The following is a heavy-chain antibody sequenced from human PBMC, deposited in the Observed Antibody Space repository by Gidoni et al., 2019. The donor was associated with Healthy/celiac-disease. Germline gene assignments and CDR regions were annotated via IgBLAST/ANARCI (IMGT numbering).Heavy chain of an antibody. D-gene: IGHD3-22*01. J-gene: IGHJ3*02. CDR3: AKDKSNYYDSSGPDAFDI. Sequence: QVQLVESGGGVVPPGRSLRLSCAASGFPFISYGMHWVRQAPGKGLEWVAVISYDGSNKYYADSVKGRFTISRDNSKNTLYLQMNSLRAEDTAVYYCAKDKSNYYDSSGPDAFDIWGQGTMVTVSS. V-gene: IGHV3-30*18. CDR1: GFPFISYG. CDR2: ISYDGSNK.